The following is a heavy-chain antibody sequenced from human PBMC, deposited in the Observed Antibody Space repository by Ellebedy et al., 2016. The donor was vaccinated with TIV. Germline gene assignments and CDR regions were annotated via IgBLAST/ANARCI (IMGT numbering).Heavy chain of an antibody. CDR1: GYTFTSYF. CDR2: INPSGSRT. Sequence: AASVKVSCKASGYTFTSYFMHWVRQAPGQGLEWMGIINPSGSRTTYAQKFQGRATMTRDTSTSTVYMELSSLKSEDTAVYYCARGPGGYEFEYWGLGTLVTVSS. CDR3: ARGPGGYEFEY. V-gene: IGHV1-46*01. J-gene: IGHJ4*02. D-gene: IGHD5-12*01.